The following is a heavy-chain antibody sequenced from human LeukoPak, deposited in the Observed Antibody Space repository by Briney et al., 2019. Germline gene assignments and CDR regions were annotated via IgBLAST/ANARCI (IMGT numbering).Heavy chain of an antibody. J-gene: IGHJ4*02. Sequence: GGSLRLSCAASGFTFSSYWMSWVRQAPGKGLELVANIKRDGSEKYYVDSVKGRFTISRDNSKNTLYLQMNSLRAEDTAVYYCAKVEMATNGDYWGQGTLVTVSS. CDR1: GFTFSSYW. D-gene: IGHD5-24*01. CDR2: IKRDGSEK. CDR3: AKVEMATNGDY. V-gene: IGHV3-7*03.